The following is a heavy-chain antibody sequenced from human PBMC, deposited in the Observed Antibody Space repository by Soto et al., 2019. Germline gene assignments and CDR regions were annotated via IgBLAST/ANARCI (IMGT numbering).Heavy chain of an antibody. CDR2: IIPIFGNA. CDR1: GGTFSSYA. CDR3: ARYYGYYGWGEFDY. V-gene: IGHV1-69*05. Sequence: SVKVSCKASGGTFSSYAISWVRQAPGQGLEWMGGIIPIFGNANYAQKLQGRVTMTTDTSTSTAYMELRSLRSDDTAVYYCARYYGYYGWGEFDYWGQGTLVTGSS. D-gene: IGHD3-10*01. J-gene: IGHJ4*02.